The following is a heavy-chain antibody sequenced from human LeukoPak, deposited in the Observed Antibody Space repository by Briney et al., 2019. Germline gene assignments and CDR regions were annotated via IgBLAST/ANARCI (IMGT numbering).Heavy chain of an antibody. D-gene: IGHD6-19*01. CDR1: GFTFSTYA. Sequence: GGFLRLSCTASGFTFSTYAMTWVRQAPGKGLEWVSVISHGGDSAWYADSVKGRFTISRDNSKSTLFLQMNSLRADDTAIYYCAKGRSGWYEGLDYWGQGILVTVSS. CDR2: ISHGGDSA. J-gene: IGHJ4*02. CDR3: AKGRSGWYEGLDY. V-gene: IGHV3-23*01.